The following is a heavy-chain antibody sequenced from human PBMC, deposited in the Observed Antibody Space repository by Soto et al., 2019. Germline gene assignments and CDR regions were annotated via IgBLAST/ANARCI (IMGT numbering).Heavy chain of an antibody. Sequence: SETLSLTCTVSGGSISSGGYYWSWIRQHPGKGLEWIGYIYYSGSTYYNPSLKSRVTISVDTSKNQFSLKLSSVTAADTAVYYCAREEYGGTGTTRTGFDYWGQGTLVTVSS. CDR1: GGSISSGGYY. CDR3: AREEYGGTGTTRTGFDY. CDR2: IYYSGST. J-gene: IGHJ4*02. V-gene: IGHV4-31*03. D-gene: IGHD1-7*01.